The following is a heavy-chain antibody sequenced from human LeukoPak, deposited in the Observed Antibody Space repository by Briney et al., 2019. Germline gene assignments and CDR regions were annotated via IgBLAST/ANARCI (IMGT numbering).Heavy chain of an antibody. Sequence: ASVKVSFKASGYTFTSYYMHWVRQAPGQGLEWMGIINPSGGSTSYAQKFQGRVTMTRDTSTSTVYMELSSLRSEDTAVYYCARGAVTTDYYYGMDVWGQGTTVTVSS. CDR1: GYTFTSYY. D-gene: IGHD4-17*01. CDR3: ARGAVTTDYYYGMDV. V-gene: IGHV1-46*01. J-gene: IGHJ6*02. CDR2: INPSGGST.